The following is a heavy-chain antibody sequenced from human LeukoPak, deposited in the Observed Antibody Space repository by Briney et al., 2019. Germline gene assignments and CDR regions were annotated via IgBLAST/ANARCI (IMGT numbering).Heavy chain of an antibody. CDR2: IYPSDSDT. J-gene: IGHJ4*02. CDR3: ARTGYSGYEFDY. Sequence: GESLKISCKGFGYSFTNYWIGWVCQMPGKGLEWMGIIYPSDSDTRNSPSFQGQVTISADKSSSTAYLQWSSLKASDSAMYYCARTGYSGYEFDYWGQGTLVTVSS. CDR1: GYSFTNYW. V-gene: IGHV5-51*01. D-gene: IGHD5-12*01.